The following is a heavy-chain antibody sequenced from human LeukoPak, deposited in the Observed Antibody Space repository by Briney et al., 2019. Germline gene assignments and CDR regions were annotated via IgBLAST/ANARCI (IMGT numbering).Heavy chain of an antibody. J-gene: IGHJ4*02. Sequence: PGGSLRLSCAASGFTFSSYAMSWVRQAPGKGLEWVSAISGSGGSTYYADSVKGRFTISRDNSKNTLYLQMNSLRAEDTAVYYCAKDLIYDSSGYYSFFDYWGQGTLVTVPS. CDR3: AKDLIYDSSGYYSFFDY. V-gene: IGHV3-23*01. CDR1: GFTFSSYA. D-gene: IGHD3-22*01. CDR2: ISGSGGST.